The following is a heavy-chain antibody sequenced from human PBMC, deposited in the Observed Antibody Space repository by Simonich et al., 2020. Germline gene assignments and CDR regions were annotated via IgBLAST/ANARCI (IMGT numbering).Heavy chain of an antibody. CDR3: ATYYFDY. CDR2: ISGSGGST. J-gene: IGHJ4*02. CDR1: GFTLSSYA. V-gene: IGHV3-23*01. Sequence: EVQLLESGGGLVQPGGSLRLSCAASGFTLSSYAMGWVGQAPGKGREWVSAISGSGGSTYYADSGKGRFTISRDNSKNTLYLQMNSLRAEDTAVYYCATYYFDYWGQGTLVTVSS.